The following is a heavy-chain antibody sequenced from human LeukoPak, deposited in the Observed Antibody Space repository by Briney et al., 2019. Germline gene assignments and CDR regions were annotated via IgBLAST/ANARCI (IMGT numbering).Heavy chain of an antibody. V-gene: IGHV1-69*13. Sequence: GASVKVSCKASGGTFSSYAISWVRQAPGQGLEWMGGIIPIFGTANYAQKFQGRVTITADESTSTAYMELSSLRSEDTAVYHCAREGTPTPFDYWGQGTLVTVSS. CDR1: GGTFSSYA. D-gene: IGHD4-23*01. CDR3: AREGTPTPFDY. CDR2: IIPIFGTA. J-gene: IGHJ4*02.